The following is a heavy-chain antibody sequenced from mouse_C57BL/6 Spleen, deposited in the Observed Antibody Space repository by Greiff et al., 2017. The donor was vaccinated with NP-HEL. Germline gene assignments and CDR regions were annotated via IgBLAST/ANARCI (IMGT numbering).Heavy chain of an antibody. D-gene: IGHD2-3*01. V-gene: IGHV1-55*01. Sequence: VQLQQPGAELVKPGASVKMSCKASGYTFTRYWITWVKQRPGQGLEWIGDIYPGSGSTHYNEKFTSKATLTVDTSSSTAYMQLSSLTSEDSAVYYCAREGYDGYYVDYWGQGTTLTVSS. CDR3: AREGYDGYYVDY. CDR2: IYPGSGST. CDR1: GYTFTRYW. J-gene: IGHJ2*01.